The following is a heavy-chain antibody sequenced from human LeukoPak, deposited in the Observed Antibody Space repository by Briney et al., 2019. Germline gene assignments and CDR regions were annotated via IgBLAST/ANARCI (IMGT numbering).Heavy chain of an antibody. CDR1: GFTFSSYS. J-gene: IGHJ4*02. Sequence: GGSLRLSCAASGFTFSSYSMNWVRQAPGKGLEWVSSISSSSSYIYYADSVKGRFTISRDNAKNSLYLQMNSLRAEDTAVYYCARDGFYDFWSGLSDNWGQGTLVTVSS. V-gene: IGHV3-21*01. CDR3: ARDGFYDFWSGLSDN. D-gene: IGHD3-3*01. CDR2: ISSSSSYI.